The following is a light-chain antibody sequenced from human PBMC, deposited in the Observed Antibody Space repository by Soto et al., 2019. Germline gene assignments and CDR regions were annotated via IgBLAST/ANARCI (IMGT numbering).Light chain of an antibody. CDR2: GAS. CDR3: QQYDNSPQVT. V-gene: IGKV3-20*01. CDR1: QSVSSSY. J-gene: IGKJ5*01. Sequence: EIVLTQSPGTLSLSPGERATLSCRASQSVSSSYLAWYQQKPGQAPRLLIYGASSRATGIPDRFSGSGSGTHFTLTISRLEPEDFAVYYCQQYDNSPQVTFGQGTRLEIK.